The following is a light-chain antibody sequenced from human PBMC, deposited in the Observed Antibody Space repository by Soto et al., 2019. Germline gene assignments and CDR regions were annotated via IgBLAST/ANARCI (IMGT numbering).Light chain of an antibody. J-gene: IGKJ4*01. V-gene: IGKV3-15*01. Sequence: EIVMTQSPASLSVSPGETATLSCRASQSISNSLAWYQQKPGQAPSLLIYGASTRATGIPARFSGSGSGTEFILTISSLQSEDFATYYCQQTTSFPLTFGGGTKVEIK. CDR3: QQTTSFPLT. CDR2: GAS. CDR1: QSISNS.